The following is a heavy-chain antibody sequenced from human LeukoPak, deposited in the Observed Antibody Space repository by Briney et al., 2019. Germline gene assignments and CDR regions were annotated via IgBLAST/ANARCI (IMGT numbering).Heavy chain of an antibody. CDR1: GFTFSDYY. V-gene: IGHV3-11*01. CDR3: AREDYWDAFDI. D-gene: IGHD2/OR15-2a*01. CDR2: ISSSGSTI. J-gene: IGHJ3*02. Sequence: PGGSLRLSCAASGFTFSDYYMSWVRQAPGKGLEWVSYISSSGSTIYYADSVKGRFTISSDNAKNSLYLQMNSLIAEDTAVYYCAREDYWDAFDIWGQGTMVTVSS.